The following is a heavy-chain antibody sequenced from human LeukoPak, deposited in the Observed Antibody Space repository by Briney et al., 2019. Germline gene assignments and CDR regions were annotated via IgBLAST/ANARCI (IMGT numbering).Heavy chain of an antibody. Sequence: GGSLRLSCAASGFTFSSYSMNWVRQAPGKGLEWVSSISSSSSYIYYADSVKGRFTISRDNAKNSLYLQMNSLRAEDTAVYYCARGYSSGWYYFDYWGQGTLVTVSS. J-gene: IGHJ4*02. CDR1: GFTFSSYS. CDR2: ISSSSSYI. CDR3: ARGYSSGWYYFDY. V-gene: IGHV3-21*01. D-gene: IGHD6-19*01.